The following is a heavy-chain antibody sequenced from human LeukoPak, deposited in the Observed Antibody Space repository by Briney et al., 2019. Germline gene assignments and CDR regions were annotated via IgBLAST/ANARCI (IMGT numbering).Heavy chain of an antibody. D-gene: IGHD1-26*01. CDR1: GASISGSSYY. V-gene: IGHV4-39*01. CDR3: ARIYNEWEPPDY. CDR2: MDYDGST. J-gene: IGHJ4*02. Sequence: SETLSLTCTVSGASISGSSYYWGWIRQPPGKGVEWIGSMDYDGSTYYNPSLKSRVTISVDTSKNQFSLKLSSVTAADTAVYYCARIYNEWEPPDYWGQGILVTVSS.